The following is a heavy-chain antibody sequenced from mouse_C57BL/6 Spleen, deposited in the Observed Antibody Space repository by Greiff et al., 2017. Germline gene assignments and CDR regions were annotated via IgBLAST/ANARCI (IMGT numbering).Heavy chain of an antibody. Sequence: QVQLKESGAELVRPGTSVKMSCKASGYTFTNYWIGWAKQRPGHGLEWIGDIYPGGGYTNYNEKFKGKATLTADKSSSTAYMQFSSLTSEDSAIYYCARNGDSGKGNYFDYWGQGTTLTVSS. J-gene: IGHJ2*01. CDR3: ARNGDSGKGNYFDY. V-gene: IGHV1-63*01. D-gene: IGHD1-3*01. CDR2: IYPGGGYT. CDR1: GYTFTNYW.